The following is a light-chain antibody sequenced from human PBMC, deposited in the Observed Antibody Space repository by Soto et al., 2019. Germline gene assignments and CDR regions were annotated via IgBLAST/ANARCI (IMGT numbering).Light chain of an antibody. CDR3: ATWDDSLNGFYV. CDR1: TSNIGSNY. J-gene: IGLJ1*01. Sequence: QSVLTQPPSASGTPGQGVTISCSGSTSNIGSNYVYLYQQLPGTAPKLLIYRNNQRPSGVPDRFSGSKSGTSASLAISGLRSDDEADYFCATWDDSLNGFYVFGTATKLTVL. CDR2: RNN. V-gene: IGLV1-47*01.